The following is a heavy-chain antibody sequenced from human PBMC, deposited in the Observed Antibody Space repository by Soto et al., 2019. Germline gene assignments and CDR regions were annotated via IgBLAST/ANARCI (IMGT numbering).Heavy chain of an antibody. Sequence: SETLSLTCAVSGGSISSSNWWSWVRQPPGKGLEWIGEIYHSGSTNYNPSLKSRVTISVDKSKNQFSLKLSSVTAADTAVYYCARGSGGYFDWLSSWGQGTLVTVSS. CDR3: ARGSGGYFDWLSS. D-gene: IGHD3-9*01. CDR1: GGSISSSNW. V-gene: IGHV4-4*02. J-gene: IGHJ5*02. CDR2: IYHSGST.